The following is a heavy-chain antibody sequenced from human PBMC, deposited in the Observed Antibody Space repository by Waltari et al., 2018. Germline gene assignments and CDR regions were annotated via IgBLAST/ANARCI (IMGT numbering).Heavy chain of an antibody. D-gene: IGHD6-13*01. V-gene: IGHV7-4-1*02. CDR1: GSTVTDYA. Sequence: QVQLVPSGSDLKRPGSSVKVSCKASGSTVTDYALHWVRQAPGQVLDWMGWITTDTGNPTYAQGFTGRFVFSLDTSVSSAFLQINNLKPDDTAFYYWARVLHHSSTAYWFDPWGQGTLVTVSS. CDR2: ITTDTGNP. J-gene: IGHJ5*02. CDR3: ARVLHHSSTAYWFDP.